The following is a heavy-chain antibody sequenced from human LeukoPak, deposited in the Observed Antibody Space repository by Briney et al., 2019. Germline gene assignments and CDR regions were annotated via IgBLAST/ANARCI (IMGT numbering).Heavy chain of an antibody. V-gene: IGHV3-15*01. CDR1: GFTFNNAW. Sequence: GGSLRLSCAASGFTFNNAWMNWVRQAQGKGLVWVGLIKSKTNGGTTDYTAPVKGRFTISRDDSNNTLYLQMSSLKTEDTAVYYCTTDLRFFDYWGQGTLVTVSS. CDR3: TTDLRFFDY. J-gene: IGHJ4*03. CDR2: IKSKTNGGTT.